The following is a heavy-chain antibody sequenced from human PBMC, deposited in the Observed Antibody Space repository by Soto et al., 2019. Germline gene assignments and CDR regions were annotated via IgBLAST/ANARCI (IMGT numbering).Heavy chain of an antibody. CDR2: INHSGST. J-gene: IGHJ4*02. V-gene: IGHV4-34*01. D-gene: IGHD3-16*02. CDR3: ARGLRYDYIWGSYRYHIDY. CDR1: GGSFSGYY. Sequence: SETLSLTCAVYGGSFSGYYWSWIRQPPGKGLEWIGEINHSGSTNYNPSLKSRVTISVDTSKNQFSLKLSSVTAADTAVYYCARGLRYDYIWGSYRYHIDYWGQGTLVTSPQ.